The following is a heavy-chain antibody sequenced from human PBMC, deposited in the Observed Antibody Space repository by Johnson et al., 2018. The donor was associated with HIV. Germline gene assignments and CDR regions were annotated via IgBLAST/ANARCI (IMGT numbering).Heavy chain of an antibody. CDR2: ISSSGSTI. Sequence: QVQLVESGGGLVKPGGSLRLSCAASGFTFSDYYMSWIRQAPGKGLEWVSYISSSGSTIYYADSVKGRFTISRDNAKNSLYLQMNSLRAEDPAVYYGASGRWGGTYCGGVCYSDAFDIWGQGTMVTVSS. CDR3: ASGRWGGTYCGGVCYSDAFDI. CDR1: GFTFSDYY. J-gene: IGHJ3*02. V-gene: IGHV3-11*04. D-gene: IGHD2-21*01.